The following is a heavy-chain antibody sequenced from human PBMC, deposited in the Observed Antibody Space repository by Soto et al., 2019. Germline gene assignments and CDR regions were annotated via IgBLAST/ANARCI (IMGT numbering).Heavy chain of an antibody. CDR1: VGSFSGYY. D-gene: IGHD3-3*01. Sequence: NPSETLSLTCAVYVGSFSGYYWSWIRQPPGKGLEWIGEINHSGSTNYNPSLKSRVTISVDTSKNQFSLKLSSVTAADTAVYYCARGRPYYDFWSGYYTSPYGMDVWGQGTTVTVSS. CDR2: INHSGST. CDR3: ARGRPYYDFWSGYYTSPYGMDV. J-gene: IGHJ6*02. V-gene: IGHV4-34*01.